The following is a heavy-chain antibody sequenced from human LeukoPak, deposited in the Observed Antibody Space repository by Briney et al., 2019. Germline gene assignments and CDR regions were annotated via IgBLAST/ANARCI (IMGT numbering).Heavy chain of an antibody. D-gene: IGHD3-10*01. V-gene: IGHV4-59*12. CDR3: AADARWGSGFDP. CDR1: GGSISSYY. J-gene: IGHJ5*02. CDR2: IYYSGST. Sequence: PSETLSLTCTVSGGSISSYYWSWIRQPPGKGLEWIGYIYYSGSTNYNPSLKSRVTISVDTSKNQFSLKLSSVTAADTAVYYCAADARWGSGFDPWGQGTLVTVSS.